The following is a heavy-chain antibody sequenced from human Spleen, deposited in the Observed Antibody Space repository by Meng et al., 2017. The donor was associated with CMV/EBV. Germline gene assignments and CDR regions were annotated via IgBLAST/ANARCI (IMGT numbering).Heavy chain of an antibody. Sequence: GESLKISCAASGFTFSSYWMSWVRQAPGKGLEWVADIKQDGSEKYYVDSVKGRFTISRDNAKNSLYLQMNSLRAEDTAVYYCATVGQLVLGPTWLNDAFDIWGQGTMVTVSS. V-gene: IGHV3-7*01. CDR3: ATVGQLVLGPTWLNDAFDI. CDR1: GFTFSSYW. D-gene: IGHD6-6*01. J-gene: IGHJ3*02. CDR2: IKQDGSEK.